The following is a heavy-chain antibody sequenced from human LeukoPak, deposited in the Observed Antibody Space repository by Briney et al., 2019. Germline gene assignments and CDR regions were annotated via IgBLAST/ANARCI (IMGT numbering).Heavy chain of an antibody. CDR2: IKQDGSEQ. J-gene: IGHJ4*02. CDR1: GFTYNNYW. CDR3: ARGGGGTQKMSY. V-gene: IGHV3-7*01. Sequence: GGSLRLSCVASGFTYNNYWMSWVRQAPGKGPEWVANIKQDGSEQYYVDSLKGRFTISRDNTQNSLYLQMNSLRAEDTAVYYCARGGGGTQKMSYWGQGALVTVSS. D-gene: IGHD2-15*01.